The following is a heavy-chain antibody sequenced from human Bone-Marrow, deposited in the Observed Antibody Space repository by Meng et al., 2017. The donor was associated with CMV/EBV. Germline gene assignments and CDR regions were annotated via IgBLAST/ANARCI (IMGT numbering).Heavy chain of an antibody. V-gene: IGHV3-9*01. CDR3: ARDGVIAAAVPNWFDP. J-gene: IGHJ5*02. D-gene: IGHD6-13*01. CDR2: ISWNSGSI. Sequence: GGSLRLSCAASGFTFDDYAMHWVRQGPGKGLEWVAGISWNSGSIAYRDSVKGRFTISRDNAKNSLYLQMNSLRAEDTAVYYCARDGVIAAAVPNWFDPWGQGTLVTVSS. CDR1: GFTFDDYA.